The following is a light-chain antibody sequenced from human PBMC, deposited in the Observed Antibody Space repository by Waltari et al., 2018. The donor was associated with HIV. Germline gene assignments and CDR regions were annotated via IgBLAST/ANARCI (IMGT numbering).Light chain of an antibody. V-gene: IGKV4-1*01. CDR1: QSVLFSSNNKNH. J-gene: IGKJ3*01. CDR3: QQYYSSPWN. CDR2: WAS. Sequence: DIVMTQSPASLAVSLGERATINCKSSQSVLFSSNNKNHLAWYQQKPGQPPRLLIYWASTRESGVSDRFSGSGSGTDFTLTISSLQAEDVAVYYCQQYYSSPWNFGPGTKVDI.